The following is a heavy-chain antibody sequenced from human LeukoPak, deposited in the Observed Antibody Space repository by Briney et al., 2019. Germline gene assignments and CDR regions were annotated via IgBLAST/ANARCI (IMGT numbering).Heavy chain of an antibody. CDR3: ARAMYYDFWSGYPNFDY. CDR2: IYHSGST. D-gene: IGHD3-3*01. Sequence: SSETLSLTCAVSGYSISSGYYWGWIRQPPGKGPEWIGSIYHSGSTYYNPSLKSRVTISVDTSKNQFSLKLSSVTAADTAVYYCARAMYYDFWSGYPNFDYWGQGTLVTVSS. CDR1: GYSISSGYY. J-gene: IGHJ4*02. V-gene: IGHV4-38-2*01.